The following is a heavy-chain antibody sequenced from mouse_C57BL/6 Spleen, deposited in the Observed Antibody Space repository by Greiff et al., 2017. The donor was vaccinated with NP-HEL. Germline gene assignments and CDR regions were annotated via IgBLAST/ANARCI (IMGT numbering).Heavy chain of an antibody. CDR2: IWTGGGT. V-gene: IGHV2-9-1*01. CDR1: GFSLTSYA. Sequence: VKVVESGPGLVAPSQSLSITCTVSGFSLTSYAISWVRQPPGKGLEWLGVIWTGGGTNYNSALKSRLSISKDNSKSQVFLKMNSLQTDDTARYYCARNLDGYYEDWFAYWGQGTLVTVSA. CDR3: ARNLDGYYEDWFAY. J-gene: IGHJ3*01. D-gene: IGHD2-3*01.